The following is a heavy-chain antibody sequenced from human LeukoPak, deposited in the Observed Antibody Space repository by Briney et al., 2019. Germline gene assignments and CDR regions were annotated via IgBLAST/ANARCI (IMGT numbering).Heavy chain of an antibody. V-gene: IGHV1-18*01. Sequence: ASVKVSCKASGYTFNSFGISWVRQAPGQGLEWMGWISAYNGNTNYAQKLQGRVTMTTDTSTSTAYMELRSLRSDDTAVYYCAREYIVGATIYYFDYWVQGTLVTVSS. CDR3: AREYIVGATIYYFDY. D-gene: IGHD1-26*01. CDR1: GYTFNSFG. CDR2: ISAYNGNT. J-gene: IGHJ4*02.